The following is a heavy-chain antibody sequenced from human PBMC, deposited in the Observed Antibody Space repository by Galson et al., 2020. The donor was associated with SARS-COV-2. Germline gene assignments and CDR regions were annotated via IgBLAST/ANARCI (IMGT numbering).Heavy chain of an antibody. CDR3: TTGASWVIGYYFDY. J-gene: IGHJ4*02. CDR1: GFTFSNAW. CDR2: IKSKTDGGTT. D-gene: IGHD2-21*01. Sequence: GESLKISCAASGFTFSNAWMSWVRQAPGKGLEWVGRIKSKTDGGTTDYAAPVKGRFTISRDDSKNTLYLQMNSLKTEDTAVYYCTTGASWVIGYYFDYWGQGTLVTVSS. V-gene: IGHV3-15*01.